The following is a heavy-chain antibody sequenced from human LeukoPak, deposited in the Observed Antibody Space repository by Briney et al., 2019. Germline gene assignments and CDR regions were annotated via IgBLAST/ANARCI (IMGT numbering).Heavy chain of an antibody. J-gene: IGHJ4*02. CDR1: GFTFSSDA. V-gene: IGHV3-23*01. Sequence: PGGSLRLSCAASGFTFSSDAMSWARQAPGKGLEWVSAISGSGGSTYYADSVKGRFTISRDNSKNTLYLQMNSLRAEDTAVYYCAKSSQQWREFDYWGQGTLVTVSS. CDR3: AKSSQQWREFDY. CDR2: ISGSGGST. D-gene: IGHD6-19*01.